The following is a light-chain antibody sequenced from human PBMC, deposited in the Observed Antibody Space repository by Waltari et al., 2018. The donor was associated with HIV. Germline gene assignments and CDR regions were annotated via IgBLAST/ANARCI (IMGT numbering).Light chain of an antibody. J-gene: IGLJ2*01. V-gene: IGLV2-23*02. CDR1: SSDVGNYNL. CDR3: CSYAASRSVV. CDR2: EVT. Sequence: QSALAQPASVSDSPGQSITISCTGTSSDVGNYNLVSWYQQHPVKVPKLIIYEVTKRPSGVSNRFSGSKSGNTASLTISGLQAEDEADYYCCSYAASRSVVFGGGTKLTVL.